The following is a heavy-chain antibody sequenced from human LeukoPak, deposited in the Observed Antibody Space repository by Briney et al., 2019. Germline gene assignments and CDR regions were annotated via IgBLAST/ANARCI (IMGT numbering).Heavy chain of an antibody. D-gene: IGHD6-19*01. CDR1: GFTFSSYG. Sequence: GGSLRLSCAASGFTFSSYGMHWVRQAPGKGLEWVAVISYDGSNKYYADSVKGRSTISRDNSKNTLYLQMNSLRAEDTAVYYCAKSGSSGWYGDYWGQGTLVTVSS. CDR3: AKSGSSGWYGDY. J-gene: IGHJ4*02. V-gene: IGHV3-30*18. CDR2: ISYDGSNK.